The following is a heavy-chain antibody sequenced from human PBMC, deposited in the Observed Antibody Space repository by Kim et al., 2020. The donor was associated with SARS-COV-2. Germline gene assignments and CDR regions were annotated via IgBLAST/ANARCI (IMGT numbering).Heavy chain of an antibody. CDR3: ARVHSSSWARTSGWFDP. J-gene: IGHJ5*02. V-gene: IGHV1-69*13. D-gene: IGHD6-13*01. Sequence: SVKVSCKASGDTFSSYAISWVRQAPGQGLEWMGGIIPIFGTANYAQKFQGRFTITADESTSTAYKELSSLGSEDTAVYYCARVHSSSWARTSGWFDPWGQGTLVTASS. CDR2: IIPIFGTA. CDR1: GDTFSSYA.